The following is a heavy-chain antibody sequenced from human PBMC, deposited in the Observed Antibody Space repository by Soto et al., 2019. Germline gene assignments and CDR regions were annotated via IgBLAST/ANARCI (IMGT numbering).Heavy chain of an antibody. D-gene: IGHD5-18*01. V-gene: IGHV4-4*02. J-gene: IGHJ4*02. CDR1: GGSISSSNW. CDR3: ARLPDREMDTAY. Sequence: QVQLQESGPGLVKPSGTLSLTCAVSGGSISSSNWWSWGSQPPGKGLQWIGEIYHSGSTNYNPSRKRRVIIALDKSKNQYFLKLSSVTAADTAVYYCARLPDREMDTAYWGQGTLVTVSS. CDR2: IYHSGST.